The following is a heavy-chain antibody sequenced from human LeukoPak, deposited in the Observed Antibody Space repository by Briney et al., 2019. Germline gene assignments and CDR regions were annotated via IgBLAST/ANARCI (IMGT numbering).Heavy chain of an antibody. J-gene: IGHJ3*02. CDR3: ARRGTAMVSAFDI. Sequence: PGGSLRLSCTGSGFTFTTYWIGWVRQMPGKGLEWMGIIYPGDSDTRYRPSFKGKVTISTDKSISTAYLQRSSLKASDTAMYYYARRGTAMVSAFDIWGQGTMVTVSS. CDR2: IYPGDSDT. CDR1: GFTFTTYW. V-gene: IGHV5-51*01. D-gene: IGHD5-18*01.